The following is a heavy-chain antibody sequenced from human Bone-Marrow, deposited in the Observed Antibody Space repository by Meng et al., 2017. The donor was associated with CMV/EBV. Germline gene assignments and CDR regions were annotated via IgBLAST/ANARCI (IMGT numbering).Heavy chain of an antibody. CDR1: GFTFSDYY. V-gene: IGHV3-11*05. D-gene: IGHD3-10*01. Sequence: QVPLVESVGVLVKPGGPLRLSCAASGFTFSDYYMSWIRQAPGKGLEWVSYISSSSSYTNYADSVKGRFTISRDNAKNSLYLQMNSLRAEDTAVYYCARVVTMASADYWGQGTLVTVAS. CDR2: ISSSSSYT. CDR3: ARVVTMASADY. J-gene: IGHJ4*02.